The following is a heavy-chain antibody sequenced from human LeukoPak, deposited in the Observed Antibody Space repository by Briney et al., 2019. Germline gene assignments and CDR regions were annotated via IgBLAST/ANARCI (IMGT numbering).Heavy chain of an antibody. V-gene: IGHV3-48*03. CDR2: ISSSGDSK. J-gene: IGHJ4*02. CDR1: GFTFSSYE. CDR3: AREGMRYFDY. Sequence: GGSLRLSCAASGFTFSSYEMNWVRQAPGKGLEWVSHISSSGDSKYYADPVKGRFTVSRDNAKNTLYLQMNSLRAEDTAVYYCAREGMRYFDYWGQGTLVTVSS. D-gene: IGHD3-10*01.